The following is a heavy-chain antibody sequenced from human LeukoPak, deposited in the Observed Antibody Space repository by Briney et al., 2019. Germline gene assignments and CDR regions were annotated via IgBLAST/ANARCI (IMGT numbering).Heavy chain of an antibody. J-gene: IGHJ6*03. CDR2: IYYSGST. Sequence: SETLSLTCTVSGGSISSYYWSWIRQPPGKGLEWIGYIYYSGSTNYNPSLKSRVTISVDTSKNQFSLKLSSVTAADTAVYYCARGIFGELLSYHYYYMYVWGKGTTVTISS. CDR1: GGSISSYY. CDR3: ARGIFGELLSYHYYYMYV. D-gene: IGHD3-10*01. V-gene: IGHV4-59*01.